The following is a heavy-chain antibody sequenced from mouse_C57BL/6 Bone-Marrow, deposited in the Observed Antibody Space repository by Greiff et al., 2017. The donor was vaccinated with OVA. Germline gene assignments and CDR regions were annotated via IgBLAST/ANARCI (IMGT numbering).Heavy chain of an antibody. CDR2: INPSSGGT. CDR3: ARGGDGNFDY. D-gene: IGHD2-1*01. V-gene: IGHV1-7*01. J-gene: IGHJ2*01. CDR1: GYTFTSYW. Sequence: VQLQQPGAELAKPGASVKLSCKASGYTFTSYWMHWVKQRPGRGLEWIGYINPSSGGTKYNQKFKGKATLTVDKSSSTAYMQLSSLTSEDSAVYYCARGGDGNFDYWGRGTALTVTA.